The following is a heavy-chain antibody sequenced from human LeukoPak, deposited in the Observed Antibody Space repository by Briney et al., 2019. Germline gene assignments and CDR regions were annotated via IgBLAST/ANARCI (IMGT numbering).Heavy chain of an antibody. CDR1: GFTFSSST. J-gene: IGHJ4*02. V-gene: IGHV3-23*01. CDR2: ISGSGGST. D-gene: IGHD3-9*01. Sequence: QAGGSLGLSCVASGFTFSSSTMSWVRQAPEKGLEWVSAISGSGGSTYYADSVKGRFTISRDNSKNTLYLQMNSLRAEDTALYFCAKLTQNWGQGTLVTVSS. CDR3: AKLTQN.